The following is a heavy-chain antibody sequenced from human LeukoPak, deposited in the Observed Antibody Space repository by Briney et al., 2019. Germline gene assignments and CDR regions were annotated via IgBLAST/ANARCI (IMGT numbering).Heavy chain of an antibody. CDR1: AFTVSSNY. CDR2: IDNGGTT. J-gene: IGHJ4*02. V-gene: IGHV3-66*01. Sequence: GGSLRPSCTASAFTVSSNYMSWVRQAPGKGLEWVSVIDNGGTTYYADSVKGRFTISRDNSKNMLYLQMSSLGAEDTAVYYCARVAYTSSWGERYYVDYWGQGTLVTVSS. CDR3: ARVAYTSSWGERYYVDY. D-gene: IGHD6-13*01.